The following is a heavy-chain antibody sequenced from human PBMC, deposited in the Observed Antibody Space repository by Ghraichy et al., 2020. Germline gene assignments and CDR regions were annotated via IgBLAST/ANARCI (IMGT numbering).Heavy chain of an antibody. CDR1: GGSFSGYY. V-gene: IGHV4-34*01. CDR2: INHSGST. CDR3: ASPLFTGSSSDGDYVY. J-gene: IGHJ4*02. D-gene: IGHD4-17*01. Sequence: ETLSLPCAVYGGSFSGYYWSWIHQPPGKGLEWIGEINHSGSTNCNPSLKGRVTISVDTSKNQFSLKLSTVTAADTAMYYCASPLFTGSSSDGDYVYWGQGTLVTVSS.